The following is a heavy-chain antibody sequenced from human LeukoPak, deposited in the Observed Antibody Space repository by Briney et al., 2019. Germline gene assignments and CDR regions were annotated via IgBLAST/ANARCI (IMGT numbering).Heavy chain of an antibody. V-gene: IGHV1-46*01. CDR1: GYTFTSYA. CDR2: INPSGGST. D-gene: IGHD1-1*01. CDR3: ARGVYWNDRGVYEY. Sequence: ASVKVSCKASGYTFTSYAMHWVRQAPGQGLEWMRIINPSGGSTSSTQKFQGRVTMTRDTSTSTVYMELSSLRSEDTAVYYCARGVYWNDRGVYEYWGQGTLVTVSS. J-gene: IGHJ4*02.